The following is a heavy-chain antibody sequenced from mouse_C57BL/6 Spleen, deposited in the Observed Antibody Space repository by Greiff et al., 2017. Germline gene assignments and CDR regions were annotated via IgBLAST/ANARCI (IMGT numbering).Heavy chain of an antibody. CDR1: GFNIKNTY. CDR2: IDPANGNT. D-gene: IGHD1-1*01. Sequence: EVQLQQSVAELVRPGASVKLSCTASGFNIKNTYMHWVKQRPEQGLEWIGRIDPANGNTKYAPKFQGKATITADTSSNTAYLQLSSLTSEDTAIYYCAPLYYGSSYAFAYWGQGTLVTVSA. V-gene: IGHV14-3*01. CDR3: APLYYGSSYAFAY. J-gene: IGHJ3*01.